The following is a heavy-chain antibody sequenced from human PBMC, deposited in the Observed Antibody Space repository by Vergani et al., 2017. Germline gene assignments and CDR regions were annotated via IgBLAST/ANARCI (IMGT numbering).Heavy chain of an antibody. J-gene: IGHJ4*02. CDR3: ARAGTYSGSYFDY. D-gene: IGHD1-26*01. V-gene: IGHV4-61*02. Sequence: QVQLQESGPGLVKPSQTLSLTCTVSGGSISSGSYYWSWIRQPAGKGLEWIGRIYTSGSTNYNPSLKSRVTISVDTSKNQFSLKLSSVTAADTAVYYCARAGTYSGSYFDYWGQGTLVTVSS. CDR2: IYTSGST. CDR1: GGSISSGSYY.